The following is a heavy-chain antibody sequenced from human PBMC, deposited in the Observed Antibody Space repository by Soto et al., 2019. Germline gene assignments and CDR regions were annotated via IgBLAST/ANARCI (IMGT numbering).Heavy chain of an antibody. CDR2: ISYDGSNK. V-gene: IGHV3-30*18. J-gene: IGHJ4*02. CDR3: AKSIGTGVVVVVAAPFDY. D-gene: IGHD2-15*01. CDR1: GFTFSSYG. Sequence: GGSLRLSCAASGFTFSSYGMNWVRQAPGKGLEWVAAISYDGSNKYYADSVKGRFTISRDNSKNTLYLQMNSLRAEDTAVYYCAKSIGTGVVVVVAAPFDYWGQGTLVTVSS.